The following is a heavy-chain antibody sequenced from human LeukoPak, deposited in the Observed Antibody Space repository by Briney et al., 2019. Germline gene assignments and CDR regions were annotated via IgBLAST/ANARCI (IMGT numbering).Heavy chain of an antibody. CDR2: IYTSGST. CDR1: GDSINSGSYY. CDR3: ARVLTGSQFDY. V-gene: IGHV4-61*02. J-gene: IGHJ4*02. D-gene: IGHD1-26*01. Sequence: SETLSLTCTVSGDSINSGSYYWSWIRQPAGKGLEWIGRIYTSGSTNYNPSLKSRITMSVDTSKNQFPLRLNSVTAADTAVYFCARVLTGSQFDYWGRGILVTVSS.